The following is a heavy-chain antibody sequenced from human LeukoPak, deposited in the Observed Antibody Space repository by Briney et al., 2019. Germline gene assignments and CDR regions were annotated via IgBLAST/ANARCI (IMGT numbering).Heavy chain of an antibody. CDR1: GASISSYY. Sequence: PSETLSLTCTVSGASISSYYWSWIRQPPGKGLQWIGYIHYSGSTSYNPSLKSRVTISVDTSKNQFSLKLSSVTAADTAVYYCARHDYGATRDYWGQGTLVTVSS. D-gene: IGHD4-17*01. CDR2: IHYSGST. CDR3: ARHDYGATRDY. J-gene: IGHJ4*02. V-gene: IGHV4-59*01.